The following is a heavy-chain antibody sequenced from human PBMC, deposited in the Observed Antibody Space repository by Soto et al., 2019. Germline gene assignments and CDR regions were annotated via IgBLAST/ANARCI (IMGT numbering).Heavy chain of an antibody. V-gene: IGHV1-24*01. Sequence: ASVKVSCKVSGYTLTELSMHWVRQAPGKRLEWMGGFDPEDGETIYAQKFKGRVTMTEDTSTDTAYMELSSLRSEDTAVYYCATLSITMVRGVTTHDYWGQGTLVTVSS. CDR3: ATLSITMVRGVTTHDY. CDR1: GYTLTELS. J-gene: IGHJ4*02. D-gene: IGHD3-10*01. CDR2: FDPEDGET.